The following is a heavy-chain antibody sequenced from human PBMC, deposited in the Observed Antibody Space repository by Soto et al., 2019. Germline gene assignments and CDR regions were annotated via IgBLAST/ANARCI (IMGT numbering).Heavy chain of an antibody. CDR1: GGTFSSYA. CDR2: IIPIFGTA. Sequence: QVQLVQSGAEVKKPGSSVKVSCKASGGTFSSYAISWVRQAPGQGLEWMGGIIPIFGTANYAQKFQGRVTITADESTSTAYRELSSLRSEDTAVYYCARGGSGPLPAASGYGMDVWGQGTTVTVSS. V-gene: IGHV1-69*12. J-gene: IGHJ6*02. CDR3: ARGGSGPLPAASGYGMDV. D-gene: IGHD2-2*01.